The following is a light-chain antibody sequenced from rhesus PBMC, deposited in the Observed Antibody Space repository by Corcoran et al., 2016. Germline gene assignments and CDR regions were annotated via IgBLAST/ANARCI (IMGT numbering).Light chain of an antibody. CDR1: QAISNA. J-gene: IGKJ4*01. CDR2: SES. CDR3: QQGYSTPVT. V-gene: IGKV1-33*02. Sequence: DIQMSQSPSSLSASVGDKVTITCRASQAISNALAWYQQKQGKAPKLLIDSESRLESGVPSRLSGSSSRTDYHHTISSLQTGACATYYCQQGYSTPVTFGGETKVELK.